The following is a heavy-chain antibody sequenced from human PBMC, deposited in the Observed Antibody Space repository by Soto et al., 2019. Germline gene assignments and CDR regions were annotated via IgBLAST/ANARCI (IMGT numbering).Heavy chain of an antibody. J-gene: IGHJ6*02. CDR1: GYTFTSYA. CDR2: INAGNGNT. D-gene: IGHD6-6*01. CDR3: ARFSSSYYYYYGMDV. V-gene: IGHV1-3*01. Sequence: ASVKVSCKASGYTFTSYAMHWVRQAPGQRLEWMGWINAGNGNTEYSQKFQGRVTITRDTSASTAYMELSSLRSEDTAVYYCARFSSSYYYYYGMDVWGQGTTVTVSS.